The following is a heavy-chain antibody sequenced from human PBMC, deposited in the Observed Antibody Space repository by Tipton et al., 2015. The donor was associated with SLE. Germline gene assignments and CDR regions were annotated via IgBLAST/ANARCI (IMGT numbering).Heavy chain of an antibody. CDR2: YYYSGSA. D-gene: IGHD1-7*01. V-gene: IGHV4-39*02. CDR1: GGSISSSSYY. CDR3: ARGSPTGTTRLDY. Sequence: TLSLTCIVSGGSISSSSYYWGWIRQPPGKGLEWIGSYYYSGSAAYNPPLKSRVTISVDTSKDNFSLRLTSVTAADTAVYYCARGSPTGTTRLDYWGRGTLVTVSS. J-gene: IGHJ4*02.